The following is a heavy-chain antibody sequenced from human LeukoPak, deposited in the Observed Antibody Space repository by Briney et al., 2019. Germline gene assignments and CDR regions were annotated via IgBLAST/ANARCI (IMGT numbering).Heavy chain of an antibody. D-gene: IGHD1-26*01. CDR2: IYHSGST. CDR1: GGSISSGGYY. V-gene: IGHV4-30-2*01. J-gene: IGHJ4*02. Sequence: SETLSLTCTVSGGSISSGGYYWTWIRQPPGKGLEWIGYIYHSGSTYYKPSLKSRVTMSVDKSKNQFSLNLTSVTAADTAVYYCARIGGYRDILDYWGQGTLVTVSS. CDR3: ARIGGYRDILDY.